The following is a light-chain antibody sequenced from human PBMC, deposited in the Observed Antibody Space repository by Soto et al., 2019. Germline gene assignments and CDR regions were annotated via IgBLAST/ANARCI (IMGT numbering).Light chain of an antibody. V-gene: IGLV1-40*01. CDR1: SSNIGAGYD. J-gene: IGLJ3*02. CDR3: QSYDSSLSGWV. CDR2: GNN. Sequence: QSVLTQPPSVSGAPGQRVTISGTGSSSNIGAGYDVHWYQQLPGTAPKLLIYGNNNRPSGVPDRFSGSKSGTSASLAITGLQAEDEADYYCQSYDSSLSGWVFGGGTKVTVL.